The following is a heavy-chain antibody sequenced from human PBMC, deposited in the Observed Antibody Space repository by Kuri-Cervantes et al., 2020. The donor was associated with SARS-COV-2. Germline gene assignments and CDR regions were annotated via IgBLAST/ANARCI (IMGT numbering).Heavy chain of an antibody. D-gene: IGHD1-26*01. J-gene: IGHJ3*02. CDR3: ARLVGATGGFDI. CDR1: GGSISSSSYY. V-gene: IGHV4-39*01. CDR2: IYYSGST. Sequence: ESLKISCTVPGGSISSSSYYWGWIRQPPGKGLEWIGGIYYSGSTHYNPSLKSRITLSVVTSKNQFSLKLSSVTAADTAVYYCARLVGATGGFDIWGQGTMVTVSS.